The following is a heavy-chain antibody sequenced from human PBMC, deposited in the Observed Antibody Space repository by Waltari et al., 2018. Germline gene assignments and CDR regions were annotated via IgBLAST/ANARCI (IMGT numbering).Heavy chain of an antibody. CDR3: ATVLGAAPATRVT. CDR2: IKTNPVHP. D-gene: IGHD6-13*01. Sequence: QVQLVQSGSELKKPGASVNIPCKASGNTYNLYAINWVRQAPGQGLEWMGWIKTNPVHPSYAHGFTRRFVFSFDTSVNTAFLQINSLKADDTAMYYCATVLGAAPATRVTWGQGTLVTVSS. CDR1: GNTYNLYA. J-gene: IGHJ4*02. V-gene: IGHV7-4-1*02.